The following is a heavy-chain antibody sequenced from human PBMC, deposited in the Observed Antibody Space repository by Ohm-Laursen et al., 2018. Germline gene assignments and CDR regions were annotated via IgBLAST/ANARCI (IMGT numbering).Heavy chain of an antibody. Sequence: ASVKVSCKASGYTFTSYDINWVRQATGQGLEWMGWMNPNSGNTGYAQKFQGRVTMTRNTSISTAYMELSSLRSEDTAVYYCARGYDFWSGRDYWGQGTLVTVSS. J-gene: IGHJ4*02. D-gene: IGHD3-3*01. CDR1: GYTFTSYD. CDR2: MNPNSGNT. V-gene: IGHV1-8*01. CDR3: ARGYDFWSGRDY.